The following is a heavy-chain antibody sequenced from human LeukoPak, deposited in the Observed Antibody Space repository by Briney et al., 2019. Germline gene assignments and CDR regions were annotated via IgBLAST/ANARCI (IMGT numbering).Heavy chain of an antibody. CDR3: ARDSMITHYAYYYYYMDV. V-gene: IGHV3-30*04. D-gene: IGHD3-16*01. CDR1: GFTFSSYA. CDR2: ISYDGSNK. J-gene: IGHJ6*03. Sequence: PGRSLRLSCAASGFTFSSYAMHWVRQAPGKGLEWVAVISYDGSNKYYADSVKGRFTISRDNSKNTLYLQMNSLRAEDTAVYYCARDSMITHYAYYYYYMDVWGKGTTVTVSS.